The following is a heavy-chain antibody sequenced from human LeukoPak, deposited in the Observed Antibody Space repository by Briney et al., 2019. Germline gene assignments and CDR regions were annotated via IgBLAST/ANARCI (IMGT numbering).Heavy chain of an antibody. CDR2: ISGSGGST. CDR3: AANYYDRDNAFDI. Sequence: PGGSLRLSCAASGFTFSSYAMSWVRQAPGKGLEWVSAISGSGGSTYYADSVRGRFTISRDNAKNSLFLQMDSLRAEDTAVYYCAANYYDRDNAFDIWGQGTLVTVSS. D-gene: IGHD3-22*01. J-gene: IGHJ3*02. V-gene: IGHV3-23*01. CDR1: GFTFSSYA.